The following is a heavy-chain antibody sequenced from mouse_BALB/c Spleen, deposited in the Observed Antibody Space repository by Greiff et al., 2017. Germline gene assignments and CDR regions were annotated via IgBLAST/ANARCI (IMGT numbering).Heavy chain of an antibody. CDR1: GFSLTSYG. J-gene: IGHJ4*01. CDR2: IWSGGST. Sequence: VMLVESGPGLVAPSQSLSITCTVSGFSLTSYGVHWVRQSPGKGLEWLGVIWSGGSTDYNAAFISRLSISKDNSKSQVFFKMNSLQANDTAIYYCARSIWPYYYAMDYWGQGTSVTVSS. CDR3: ARSIWPYYYAMDY. D-gene: IGHD1-1*02. V-gene: IGHV2-2*02.